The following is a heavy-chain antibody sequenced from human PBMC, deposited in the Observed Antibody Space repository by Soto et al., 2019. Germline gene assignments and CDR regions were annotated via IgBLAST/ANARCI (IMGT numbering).Heavy chain of an antibody. J-gene: IGHJ4*02. CDR3: TTTGTIDY. CDR2: IKSNSDGGTT. V-gene: IGHV3-15*01. D-gene: IGHD1-1*01. CDR1: GFTFSKAW. Sequence: LSLSCAASGFTFSKAWMTWVRQAPGKGLEWLGRIKSNSDGGTTYYAAPVEGRFTISRDDSTNTVYLQMNSLKSEDTAVYYCTTTGTIDYWGQGTLVTISS.